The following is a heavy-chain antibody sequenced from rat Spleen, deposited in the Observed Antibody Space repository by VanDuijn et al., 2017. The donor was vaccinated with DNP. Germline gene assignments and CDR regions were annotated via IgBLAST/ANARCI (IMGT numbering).Heavy chain of an antibody. CDR2: IVYDGNPT. CDR3: ATSSGYGFAY. D-gene: IGHD4-3*01. Sequence: EVQLVESGGGLVQSGNSLTLSCAASGFIFSNYALAWVRQSPKKGLEWVATIVYDGNPTYYRDSVMGRFTISRDNAKTTLFLQMDSLRSEDTATYYCATSSGYGFAYWGQGTLVTVSS. V-gene: IGHV5S10*01. CDR1: GFIFSNYA. J-gene: IGHJ3*01.